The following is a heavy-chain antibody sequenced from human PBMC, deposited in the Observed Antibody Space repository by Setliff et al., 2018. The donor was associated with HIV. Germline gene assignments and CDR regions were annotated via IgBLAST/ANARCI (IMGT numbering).Heavy chain of an antibody. J-gene: IGHJ6*02. CDR3: ASAYCSSTGCYVRWGNGMDV. Sequence: ASVKVSCKTSGYTFTQSHDLHWVRQVPGQGLEWMGGIIPIFGTASHAQKFQGRVTITTDESTSTAYMELSSLRFEDTAMYYCASAYCSSTGCYVRWGNGMDVWGQGTTVTVSS. CDR1: GYTFTQSHD. V-gene: IGHV1-69*05. D-gene: IGHD2-2*01. CDR2: IIPIFGTA.